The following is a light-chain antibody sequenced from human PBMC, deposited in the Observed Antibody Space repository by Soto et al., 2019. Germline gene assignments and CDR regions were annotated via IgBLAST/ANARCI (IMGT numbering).Light chain of an antibody. CDR3: MCYAGGNNWV. CDR2: DVT. J-gene: IGLJ3*02. CDR1: SSDVGTHGY. V-gene: IGLV2-8*01. Sequence: QSALTQPPSASGSPGQSVTISCTGTSSDVGTHGYVSWYQQHAGKAPKLVIYDVTKRPSGVPDRFSGSKSGNTASLTVSGLQADDEADYYCMCYAGGNNWVFGGGTQLTVL.